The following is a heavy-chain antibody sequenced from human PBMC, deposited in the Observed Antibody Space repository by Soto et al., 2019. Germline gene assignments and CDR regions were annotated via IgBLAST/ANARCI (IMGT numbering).Heavy chain of an antibody. V-gene: IGHV3-30*18. CDR1: GFTFSSYG. CDR3: AKDGLEYSSSVAGYFDL. Sequence: QVPLVESGGGVVQPGRSLRLSCAASGFTFSSYGMHWVRQAPGKGLEWVAVISYDGSNKYYADSVKGRFTISRDNSKNTLYLQMNSLRAEDTAVYYCAKDGLEYSSSVAGYFDLWGRGTLVTVSS. CDR2: ISYDGSNK. J-gene: IGHJ2*01. D-gene: IGHD6-6*01.